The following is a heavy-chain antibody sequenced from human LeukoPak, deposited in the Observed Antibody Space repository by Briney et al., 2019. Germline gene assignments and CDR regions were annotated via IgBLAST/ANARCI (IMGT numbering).Heavy chain of an antibody. J-gene: IGHJ6*02. Sequence: GGSLRLSCAASGFTFSSYAMHWVRQAPGKGLEWVSVIYSSGSTYYADSVKGRFTISRDNSKNTLYLQMNSLRAEDTAVYYCAKEAYYYDSSGYPHYYYGVDVWGQGTTVTVSS. D-gene: IGHD3-22*01. V-gene: IGHV3-23*05. CDR1: GFTFSSYA. CDR2: IYSSGST. CDR3: AKEAYYYDSSGYPHYYYGVDV.